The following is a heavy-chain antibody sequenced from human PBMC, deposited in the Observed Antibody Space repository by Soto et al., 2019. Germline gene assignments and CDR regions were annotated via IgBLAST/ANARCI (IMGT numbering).Heavy chain of an antibody. Sequence: GGSLRLSCAASGFTFSSYWMSWVRQAPGKGLEWVANIKQDGSEKYYVDSVKGRFTISRDNAKNSLYLQMNSLRAEDTAVYYCARDGQQSGNYYFDYWGQGTLDTVSS. CDR3: ARDGQQSGNYYFDY. V-gene: IGHV3-7*01. CDR1: GFTFSSYW. J-gene: IGHJ4*02. D-gene: IGHD6-13*01. CDR2: IKQDGSEK.